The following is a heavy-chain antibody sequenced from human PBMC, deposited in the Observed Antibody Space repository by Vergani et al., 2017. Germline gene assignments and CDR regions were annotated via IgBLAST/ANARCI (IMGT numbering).Heavy chain of an antibody. CDR1: GVSINAHY. CDR3: ARRGDGHSQWLDS. CDR2: ISHSGST. V-gene: IGHV4-59*11. D-gene: IGHD6-19*01. J-gene: IGHJ4*02. Sequence: QVQLQESGPGLVKPSETLSLTCTVSGVSINAHYWSWIRQPPGKGLEWIGYISHSGSTNYNPSLNSRVTISVDASKNQFSLRLTSVTPADTAVYYCARRGDGHSQWLDSWGQGTLVTVSS.